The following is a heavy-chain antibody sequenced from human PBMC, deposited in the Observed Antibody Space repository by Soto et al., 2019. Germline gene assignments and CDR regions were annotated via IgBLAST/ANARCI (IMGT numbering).Heavy chain of an antibody. CDR1: GFTFTNYS. D-gene: IGHD3-10*01. CDR3: VREYTYGSVTSYRHNGFDA. J-gene: IGHJ5*02. V-gene: IGHV3-33*01. CDR2: IWFDGSNR. Sequence: QVQLVKSGGGVVQPEKSLKLSCAASGFTFTNYSMHWVRQAPGKGLEWVAGIWFDGSNRYYADSVKGRFIISRDNSNYKLYVQMNRVRAKDKAVYLCVREYTYGSVTSYRHNGFDAWGQGTLVSVYS.